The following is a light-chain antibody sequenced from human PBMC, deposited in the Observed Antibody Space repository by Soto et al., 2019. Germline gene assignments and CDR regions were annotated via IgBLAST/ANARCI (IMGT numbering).Light chain of an antibody. CDR1: QSISSW. J-gene: IGKJ2*02. CDR2: KAS. V-gene: IGKV1-5*03. Sequence: DIQMTQSPSTLSASVGDRVTITCRASQSISSWLAWYQQKPGKAPKLPIYKASSLESGVPSRFSGSGSGTEFTLTISSLQPDDFATYYCQQYNSYPCTFGQGTKLEIK. CDR3: QQYNSYPCT.